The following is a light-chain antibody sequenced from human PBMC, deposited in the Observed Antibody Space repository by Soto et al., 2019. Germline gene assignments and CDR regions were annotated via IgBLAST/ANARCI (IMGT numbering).Light chain of an antibody. V-gene: IGLV3-21*02. CDR3: QVWDTSDLNWV. J-gene: IGLJ3*02. CDR1: NIGSKS. CDR2: DDS. Sequence: SSELTQPPSVSVAPGQTARITCGENNIGSKSVHWYQQKPGQAPLLVLYDDSDRPSGIPERFSGSNSGNTATLTISRVEAGDEADFYCQVWDTSDLNWVLGGGTKLTVL.